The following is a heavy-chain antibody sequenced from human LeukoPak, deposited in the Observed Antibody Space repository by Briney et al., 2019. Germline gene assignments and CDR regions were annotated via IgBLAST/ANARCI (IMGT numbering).Heavy chain of an antibody. V-gene: IGHV1-18*01. CDR3: ARRHLIGNGYFDH. J-gene: IGHJ4*02. CDR2: ISTFNGNT. CDR1: GYAFTNYG. D-gene: IGHD1-1*01. Sequence: ASVKVSCKASGYAFTNYGVGWLRLAPGQGLHWLGWISTFNGNTNYAQIVQDRVTMTTDTSTNTAYLELRSLRSDDTAVYYCARRHLIGNGYFDHWGQGTLVTVSS.